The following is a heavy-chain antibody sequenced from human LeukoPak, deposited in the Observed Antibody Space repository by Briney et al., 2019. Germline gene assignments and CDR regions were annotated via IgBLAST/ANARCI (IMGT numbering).Heavy chain of an antibody. CDR1: GFTFSSYG. J-gene: IGHJ4*02. CDR2: IRYDGSNK. V-gene: IGHV3-30*02. CDR3: AKAQRSGVWYYDSSGYYTFDY. Sequence: PGGSLRLSCAASGFTFSSYGMHWVRQAPGKGLEWVAFIRYDGSNKYYADSVKGRFTISRDNSKNTLYLQMNSLRAEDTAVYYCAKAQRSGVWYYDSSGYYTFDYWGQGTLVTVSS. D-gene: IGHD3-22*01.